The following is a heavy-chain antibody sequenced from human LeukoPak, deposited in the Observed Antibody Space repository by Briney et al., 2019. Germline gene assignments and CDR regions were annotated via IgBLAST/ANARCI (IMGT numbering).Heavy chain of an antibody. CDR2: INSDGSST. CDR1: GFTFSSYW. Sequence: GGSLRLSCAASGFTFSSYWMHWVRQAPGKGLMWVSRINSDGSSTSYADSVKGRFTISRDNAKNTLYLQMNSLRAEDTAVYYCAKVKDYGDYFEFDYWGQGTLVTVSS. J-gene: IGHJ4*02. V-gene: IGHV3-74*01. CDR3: AKVKDYGDYFEFDY. D-gene: IGHD4-17*01.